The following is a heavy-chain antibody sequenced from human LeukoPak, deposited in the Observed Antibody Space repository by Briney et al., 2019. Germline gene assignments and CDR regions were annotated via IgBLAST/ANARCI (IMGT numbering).Heavy chain of an antibody. CDR2: IWYDGSNK. CDR1: GFTFSSYA. V-gene: IGHV3-30*02. CDR3: AKGSNWFDP. Sequence: GGSLRLSCAASGFTFSSYAMSWVRQAPGKGLEWVAVIWYDGSNKYYADSVKGRFTISRDNSKNTLYLQMNSLRAEDTAVYYCAKGSNWFDPWGQGTLVTVSS. J-gene: IGHJ5*02.